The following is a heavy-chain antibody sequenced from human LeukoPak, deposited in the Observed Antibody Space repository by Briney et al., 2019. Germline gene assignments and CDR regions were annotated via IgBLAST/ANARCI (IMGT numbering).Heavy chain of an antibody. V-gene: IGHV4-39*07. CDR2: VYSSGSL. CDR1: GGSISIRNYY. Sequence: SETLSLTCTVSGGSISIRNYYWAWIRQPPGRQLEWIGSVYSSGSLYYNPSLKSRVTISVDTSKNQFSLKLNSVTAADTAVYYCARDRRQCDYFDFWGQGARVTVSS. CDR3: ARDRRQCDYFDF. J-gene: IGHJ4*02. D-gene: IGHD5-24*01.